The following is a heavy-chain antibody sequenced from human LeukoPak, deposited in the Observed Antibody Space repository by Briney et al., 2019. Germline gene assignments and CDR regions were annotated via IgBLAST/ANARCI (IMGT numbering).Heavy chain of an antibody. V-gene: IGHV1-18*04. D-gene: IGHD3-10*01. CDR3: ARLWFGELSH. Sequence: ASVKVSCKASGYTFTSYYMHWVRQAPGQGLEWMGWISAYNGNTNYAQKLQGRVTMTTDTSTSTAYMELRSLRSDDTAVYYCARLWFGELSHWGQGTLVTVSS. CDR2: ISAYNGNT. CDR1: GYTFTSYY. J-gene: IGHJ4*02.